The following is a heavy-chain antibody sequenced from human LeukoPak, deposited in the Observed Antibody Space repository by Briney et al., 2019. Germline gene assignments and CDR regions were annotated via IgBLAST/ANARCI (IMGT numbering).Heavy chain of an antibody. V-gene: IGHV1-2*06. CDR1: GYSFTGCY. CDR2: INPNSGGT. D-gene: IGHD5-12*01. CDR3: VTLYSGYDYDY. Sequence: GASVKVSRKASGYSFTGCYMHWLRQAPGQGLEWMGRINPNSGGTNYAQKFQGRVTMTRDTSISTAYMELSRLRSDDTAVYYCVTLYSGYDYDYWGQGTLVTVSS. J-gene: IGHJ4*02.